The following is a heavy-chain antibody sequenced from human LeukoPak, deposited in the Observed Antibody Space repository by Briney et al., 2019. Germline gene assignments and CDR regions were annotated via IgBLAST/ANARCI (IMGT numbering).Heavy chain of an antibody. CDR2: ITGEVTHI. Sequence: GGSLTPACEPSGFTLNKYWMHWVRQAPGKGLVWVARITGEVTHIVYADSSEDGFTVSRDDAKNTLFLQMNSLRVEDTAIYYCARDAYTTTYNWLVPWGQEPRHTLSS. D-gene: IGHD4-17*01. V-gene: IGHV3-74*01. J-gene: IGHJ5*02. CDR1: GFTLNKYW. CDR3: ARDAYTTTYNWLVP.